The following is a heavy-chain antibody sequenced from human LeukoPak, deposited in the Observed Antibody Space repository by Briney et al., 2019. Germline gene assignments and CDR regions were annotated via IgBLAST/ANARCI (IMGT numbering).Heavy chain of an antibody. J-gene: IGHJ4*02. D-gene: IGHD5-12*01. CDR1: GYTFTSYD. Sequence: ASVKVSCKASGYTFTSYDINWVRQATGQGLEWMGWISGYNGNTNYAQKFLGRVSMTADTATSTAYMELRSLTSDDTAMYYCARSGRGTYYYFDLWGQGTLVTVSS. V-gene: IGHV1-18*01. CDR3: ARSGRGTYYYFDL. CDR2: ISGYNGNT.